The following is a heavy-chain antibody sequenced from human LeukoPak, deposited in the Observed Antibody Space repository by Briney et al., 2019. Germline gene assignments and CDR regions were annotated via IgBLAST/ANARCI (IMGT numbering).Heavy chain of an antibody. D-gene: IGHD6-13*01. CDR2: ISYSGDT. CDR1: GGSISSSTYY. Sequence: SSETLSLTCSVSGGSISSSTYYWGWIRQPPGKGLEWIGSISYSGDTYYNPSLKSRVTISVDMSNNQFSLKVSSVTAADTAVYYCASIIADSSSWYYSPYYFDYWGQGTLVTVSS. CDR3: ASIIADSSSWYYSPYYFDY. J-gene: IGHJ4*02. V-gene: IGHV4-39*07.